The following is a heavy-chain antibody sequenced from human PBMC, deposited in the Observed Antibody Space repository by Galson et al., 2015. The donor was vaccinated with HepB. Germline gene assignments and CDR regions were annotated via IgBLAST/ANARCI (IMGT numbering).Heavy chain of an antibody. CDR2: TSNAGSVK. Sequence: SLILSCAASGFIFGNYEIDWVRQAPGKGLEWVAVTSNAGSVKFYADSVKGRFTISRDSPRNTLFLQMNNMRAEDAAVYYCAKEVSPYDYSYGRDVWGQGTTVTVSS. V-gene: IGHV3-30*18. J-gene: IGHJ6*02. D-gene: IGHD3-16*01. CDR3: AKEVSPYDYSYGRDV. CDR1: GFIFGNYE.